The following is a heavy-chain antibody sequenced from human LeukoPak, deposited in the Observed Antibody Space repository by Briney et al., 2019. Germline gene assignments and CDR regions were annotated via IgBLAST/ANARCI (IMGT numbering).Heavy chain of an antibody. J-gene: IGHJ4*02. CDR1: GFTFSNFW. Sequence: PGGSLRLSCAVSGFTFSNFWMSWVRQAHGRGLEWVANIHPEGNEKYHVESVKGRFTISRDNAENLLFLQMNGLRVEDTAVYYCTRGDAFSGDHWGQGTLVTVSS. V-gene: IGHV3-7*04. CDR2: IHPEGNEK. CDR3: TRGDAFSGDH.